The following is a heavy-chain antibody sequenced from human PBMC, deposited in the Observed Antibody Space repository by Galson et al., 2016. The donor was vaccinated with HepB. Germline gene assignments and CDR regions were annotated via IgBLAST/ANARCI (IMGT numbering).Heavy chain of an antibody. CDR2: FDPEEGET. CDR1: RYPLTELS. D-gene: IGHD3-3*01. Sequence: SVKVSCKVSRYPLTELSIHWVRQGPGKGLEWMGGFDPEEGETIYAQKFQGRVTMTEDISTDTAYMELSSLRSEDTAVYYCATDSVFFGMDVWGQGTTVIVSS. V-gene: IGHV1-24*01. J-gene: IGHJ6*02. CDR3: ATDSVFFGMDV.